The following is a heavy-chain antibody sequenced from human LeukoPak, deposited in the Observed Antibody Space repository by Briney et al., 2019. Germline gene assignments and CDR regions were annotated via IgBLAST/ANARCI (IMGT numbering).Heavy chain of an antibody. CDR3: ATAIAAAGGYYFDY. CDR2: MNPNSGNT. CDR1: GYTFTSYD. Sequence: ASVKVSCKASGYTFTSYDINWMRQATGQGLEWMGWMNPNSGNTGYAQKFQGRVTMTRNTSISTAYMELSSLRSEDTAVYYCATAIAAAGGYYFDYWGQGTLVTVSS. V-gene: IGHV1-8*01. D-gene: IGHD6-13*01. J-gene: IGHJ4*02.